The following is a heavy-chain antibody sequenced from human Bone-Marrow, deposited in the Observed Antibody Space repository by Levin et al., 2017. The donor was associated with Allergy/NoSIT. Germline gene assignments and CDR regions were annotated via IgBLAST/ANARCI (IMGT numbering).Heavy chain of an antibody. CDR3: ARLGYCTGGVCPLAVSAVYYFDY. CDR1: GGSFSGYY. V-gene: IGHV4-34*01. Sequence: SETLSLTCAVYGGSFSGYYWSWIRQPPGKGLEWIGEINHSGSTNYNPSLKSRVTISVDTSKNQFSLKLSSVTAADTAVYYCARLGYCTGGVCPLAVSAVYYFDYWGQGTLVTVSS. CDR2: INHSGST. J-gene: IGHJ4*02. D-gene: IGHD2-8*02.